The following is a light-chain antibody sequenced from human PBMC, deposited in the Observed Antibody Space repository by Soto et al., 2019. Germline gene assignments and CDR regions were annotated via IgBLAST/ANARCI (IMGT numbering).Light chain of an antibody. CDR1: SSDVGGYNY. CDR2: EVS. CDR3: SSSTSSRTRV. Sequence: QSALTQPASVSGSPGQSITISCTGTSSDVGGYNYVSWYQQHPGKAPKLMIYEVSNRPSGVSNRFSGSKSGNTDSLTISGLKAEDEADYYCSSSTSSRTRVFGTGTKVTFL. J-gene: IGLJ1*01. V-gene: IGLV2-14*01.